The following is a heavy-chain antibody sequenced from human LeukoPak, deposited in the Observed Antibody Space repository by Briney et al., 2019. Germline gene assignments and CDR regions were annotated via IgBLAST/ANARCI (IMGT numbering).Heavy chain of an antibody. Sequence: PSETLSLTCTVSGGSISSSSYYWGWIRQPPGKGREWLGSIYYSGSTYYNPSLKSRVTISVDTSKNQFSLKLSSVTAADTAVYYCARHIDIVVVVAASYYFDYWGQGTLVTVSS. CDR1: GGSISSSSYY. CDR2: IYYSGST. V-gene: IGHV4-39*01. J-gene: IGHJ4*02. CDR3: ARHIDIVVVVAASYYFDY. D-gene: IGHD2-15*01.